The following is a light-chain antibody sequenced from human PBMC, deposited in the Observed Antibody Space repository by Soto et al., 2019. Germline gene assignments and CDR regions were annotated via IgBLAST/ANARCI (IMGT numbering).Light chain of an antibody. CDR1: SSNIGAGYV. V-gene: IGLV1-40*01. CDR2: SDN. J-gene: IGLJ1*01. Sequence: QSALTQPPSVSGAPGQRVTISCTGSSSNIGAGYVVHWYQQLPGAAPKLLIFSDNNRPSGVPDRFSGSKSGTSASLAITGLRAEDEVDYYCQSYDNNSDYVFGTGTKVTVL. CDR3: QSYDNNSDYV.